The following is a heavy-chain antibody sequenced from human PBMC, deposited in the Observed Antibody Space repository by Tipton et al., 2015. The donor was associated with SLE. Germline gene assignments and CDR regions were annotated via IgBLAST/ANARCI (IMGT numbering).Heavy chain of an antibody. V-gene: IGHV4-61*09. CDR3: ARATPGGIAAAGYYYYMDV. D-gene: IGHD6-13*01. Sequence: TLSLTCTVSGGSISSGSYYWSWIRQPAGKGLEWIGYIYSSGSTNYNPSLKSRVTISVDRSKNQFSLKLNSVTAADTAVYYCARATPGGIAAAGYYYYMDVWGKGTTVTVSS. CDR2: IYSSGST. J-gene: IGHJ6*03. CDR1: GGSISSGSYY.